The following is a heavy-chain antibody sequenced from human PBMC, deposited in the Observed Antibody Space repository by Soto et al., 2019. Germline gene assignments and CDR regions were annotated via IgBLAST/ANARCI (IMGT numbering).Heavy chain of an antibody. J-gene: IGHJ4*02. Sequence: PGGSLRLSCAASGFTFSSYAMTWVRQAPGKGLEWVSGISGSGGSTYYADSVKGRFTISRDNSKNTLYLQMNSLRAEDTAVYYCANRAVAGQIWGILDHWGQGTLVTVSS. D-gene: IGHD6-19*01. CDR3: ANRAVAGQIWGILDH. V-gene: IGHV3-23*01. CDR1: GFTFSSYA. CDR2: ISGSGGST.